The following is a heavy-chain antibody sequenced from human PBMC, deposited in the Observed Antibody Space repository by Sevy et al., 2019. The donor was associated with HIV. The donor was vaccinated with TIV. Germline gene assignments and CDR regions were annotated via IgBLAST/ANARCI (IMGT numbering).Heavy chain of an antibody. D-gene: IGHD3-10*01. Sequence: GGSLRLSCAASGFTFTNYAMNWVRQAPGKGLEWVSGIRDSGDTTHYAESVKGRFTISRDNSKNTVSLQMSSLRAEDTAIYYCAKLPSSVMFREKGYWGQRTRVTVSS. V-gene: IGHV3-23*01. J-gene: IGHJ4*02. CDR3: AKLPSSVMFREKGY. CDR1: GFTFTNYA. CDR2: IRDSGDTT.